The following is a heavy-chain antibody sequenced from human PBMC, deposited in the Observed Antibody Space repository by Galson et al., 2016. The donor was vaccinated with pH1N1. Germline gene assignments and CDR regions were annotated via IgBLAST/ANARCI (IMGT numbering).Heavy chain of an antibody. J-gene: IGHJ4*02. CDR1: GYTFTSYG. CDR2: ISVYNGNT. D-gene: IGHD6-13*01. CDR3: ARDPKVGVRASGY. Sequence: SVKVSCKASGYTFTSYGISWVRQAPGQGLEWVGWISVYNGNTDYAQKVQGRVAMTTDTSTNTADMELKILGSDDTAVYYCARDPKVGVRASGYWGQGTLVTVSS. V-gene: IGHV1-18*01.